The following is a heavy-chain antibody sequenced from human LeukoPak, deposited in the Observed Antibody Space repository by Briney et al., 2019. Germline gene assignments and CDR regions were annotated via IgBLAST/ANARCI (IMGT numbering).Heavy chain of an antibody. Sequence: SETLSLTCAVSGDSISISKWWSWVRQPPGKGLEWIGEIYHSGTTNFNPSLKSRVTILVDKSKNQFTLKLSSVTAADTAVYYCARRDYYGSGSEYRCFDYWGQGSLVTVSS. J-gene: IGHJ4*02. CDR3: ARRDYYGSGSEYRCFDY. CDR2: IYHSGTT. CDR1: GDSISISKW. D-gene: IGHD3-10*01. V-gene: IGHV4-4*02.